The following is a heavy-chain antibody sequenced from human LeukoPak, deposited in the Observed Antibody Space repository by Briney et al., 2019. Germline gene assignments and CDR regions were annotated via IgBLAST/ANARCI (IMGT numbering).Heavy chain of an antibody. D-gene: IGHD1-26*01. CDR3: ARVVGATLDY. V-gene: IGHV3-53*01. Sequence: PGGSLRLSCAASGFTFSSYSMSWVRQAPGKGLEWVSVIYSGGSTYYADSVKGRFTISRDNSRNTLYLQMNSLRAEDTAVYYCARVVGATLDYWGQGTLVTVSS. CDR2: IYSGGST. CDR1: GFTFSSYS. J-gene: IGHJ4*02.